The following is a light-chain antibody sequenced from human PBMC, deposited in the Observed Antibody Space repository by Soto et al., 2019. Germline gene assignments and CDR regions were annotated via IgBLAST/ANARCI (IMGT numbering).Light chain of an antibody. Sequence: DIQMTQSPSSLSASVGDRVTITCRASQTISSYLNCYQQKPGKAHKLLIYAAASLQSGVPSRFSGSGDGTDFTLNISSLQPEDFATYYCHQSYSTLLTFGGGTKVEIK. CDR3: HQSYSTLLT. J-gene: IGKJ4*01. CDR1: QTISSY. CDR2: AAA. V-gene: IGKV1-39*01.